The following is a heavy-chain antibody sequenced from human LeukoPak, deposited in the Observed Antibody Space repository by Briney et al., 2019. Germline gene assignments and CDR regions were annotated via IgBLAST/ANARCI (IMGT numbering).Heavy chain of an antibody. V-gene: IGHV4-39*01. CDR3: ARRAGENSSSWYFDY. CDR2: IYYSGST. Sequence: SETLSLTCTVSGGSISSSSYYWGWIRQPPGKGLEWIGSIYYSGSTYYNPSLKSRVTISVDTPKNQFSLKLSSVTAADTAVYYCARRAGENSSSWYFDYWGQGTLVTVSS. CDR1: GGSISSSSYY. J-gene: IGHJ4*02. D-gene: IGHD6-6*01.